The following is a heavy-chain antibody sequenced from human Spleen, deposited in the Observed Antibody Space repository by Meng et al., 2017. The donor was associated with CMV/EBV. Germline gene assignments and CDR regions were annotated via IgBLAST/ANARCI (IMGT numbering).Heavy chain of an antibody. CDR1: GNSISSTSYY. CDR3: ARRPTGIDY. J-gene: IGHJ4*02. D-gene: IGHD2-8*02. V-gene: IGHV4-39*01. Sequence: QLQLQGSGPGLVKPSETLSLTCTVFGNSISSTSYYWGWIRQPPGKGLEWIGEIIHGGSPSYNPSLKSRVTISIDTSKNQLSLMLSSVTAADTAVYYCARRPTGIDYWGQGTLVTVSS. CDR2: IIHGGSP.